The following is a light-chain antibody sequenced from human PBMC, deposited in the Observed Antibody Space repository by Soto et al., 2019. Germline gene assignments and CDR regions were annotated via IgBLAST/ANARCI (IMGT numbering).Light chain of an antibody. CDR1: QGISRW. Sequence: DIQMTQSPSSVSASVGDRVTITCRASQGISRWLAWYQQKPGKAPKLLIYTATSLQSGVPSRFSGSGSGTDFTLTISSPQPEDFATYYCQQANSFPWTFGQGTKVEIK. CDR2: TAT. V-gene: IGKV1-12*01. CDR3: QQANSFPWT. J-gene: IGKJ1*01.